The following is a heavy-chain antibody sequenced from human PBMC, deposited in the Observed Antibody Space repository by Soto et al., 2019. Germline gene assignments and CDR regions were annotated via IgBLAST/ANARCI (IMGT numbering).Heavy chain of an antibody. CDR3: ARSLATTYPYYFDY. D-gene: IGHD5-12*01. Sequence: PSETLSLTCTVSGGSVSSGSYYWSWIRQPPGKGLDYIGYIYYSGSTNYNPSLKSRVTISVDTSKNQFSLKLSSVTAADTAVYYCARSLATTYPYYFDYWGQGTLVTVSS. V-gene: IGHV4-61*01. CDR1: GGSVSSGSYY. CDR2: IYYSGST. J-gene: IGHJ4*02.